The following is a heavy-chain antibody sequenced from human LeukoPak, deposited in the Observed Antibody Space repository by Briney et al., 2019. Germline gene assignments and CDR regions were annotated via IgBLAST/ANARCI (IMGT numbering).Heavy chain of an antibody. D-gene: IGHD6-13*01. V-gene: IGHV4-30-4*08. CDR3: ARDPTGYSSRAVGY. J-gene: IGHJ4*02. CDR2: IYYSGST. Sequence: SETLSLTCTVSGGSISSGDYYWSWIRQPPGKGLEWIGYIYYSGSTYYNPSLKSRVTISVDTSKNQFSLKLGSVTAADTAVYYCARDPTGYSSRAVGYWGQGTLVTVSS. CDR1: GGSISSGDYY.